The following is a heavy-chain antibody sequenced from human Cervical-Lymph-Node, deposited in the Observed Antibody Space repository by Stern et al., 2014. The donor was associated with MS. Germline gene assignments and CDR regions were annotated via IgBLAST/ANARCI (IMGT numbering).Heavy chain of an antibody. V-gene: IGHV3-30*18. CDR2: ISYDGSNK. CDR1: GFTFSSYG. CDR3: AKDGGDDSSGSYFDY. J-gene: IGHJ4*02. Sequence: VQLLESGGGVVQPGRSLRLSCAASGFTFSSYGMHWVRQAPGKGLEWVAVISYDGSNKYYADSVKGRFTISRDNSKNTLYLQMNSLRAEDTAVYYCAKDGGDDSSGSYFDYWGQGTLVTVSS. D-gene: IGHD3-22*01.